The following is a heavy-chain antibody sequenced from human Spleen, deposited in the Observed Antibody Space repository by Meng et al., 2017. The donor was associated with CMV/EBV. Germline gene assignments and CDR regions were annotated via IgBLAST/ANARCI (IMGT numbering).Heavy chain of an antibody. V-gene: IGHV3-74*01. CDR2: ISGDGTTT. J-gene: IGHJ4*02. CDR3: AKENWDY. Sequence: GESLKISCAASGFTFSTYWMHWVRQAPGKGLVWVSRISGDGTTTTYADSVRGRFTISRDNAKNTLYLQMNSLRAEDTAVYYCAKENWDYWGQGTLVTVSS. CDR1: GFTFSTYW.